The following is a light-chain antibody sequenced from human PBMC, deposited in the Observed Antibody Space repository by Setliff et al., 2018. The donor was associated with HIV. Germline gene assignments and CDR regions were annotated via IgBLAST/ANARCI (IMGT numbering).Light chain of an antibody. V-gene: IGLV2-11*01. CDR2: DVS. Sequence: QSALTQPRSVSGSPGQSVTISCTGTSSDVGGYKYVSWYQHHPDKAPKLIIYDVSKWPSGVPDRFSGSKSGNTASLTISGLQAEDEADYYCCSYAGSYTYVFGTGT. J-gene: IGLJ1*01. CDR1: SSDVGGYKY. CDR3: CSYAGSYTYV.